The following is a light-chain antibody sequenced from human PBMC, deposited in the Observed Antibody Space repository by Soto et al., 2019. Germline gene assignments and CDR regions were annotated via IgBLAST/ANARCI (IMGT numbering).Light chain of an antibody. CDR2: KNN. V-gene: IGLV1-40*01. J-gene: IGLJ3*02. CDR1: GSNVGASYD. CDR3: QSYDNILSGPL. Sequence: QSVLTQPPSVSGAPGQTITMSCTGIGSNVGASYDVHWYQVLPGAGPRLLIYKNNNRPSGVPDRFSGSKSGTSASLAITGLRAEDEADYYCQSYDNILSGPLFGGGTKVTVL.